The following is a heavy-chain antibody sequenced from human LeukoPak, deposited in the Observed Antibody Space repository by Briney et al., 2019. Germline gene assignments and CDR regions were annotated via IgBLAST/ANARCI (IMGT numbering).Heavy chain of an antibody. CDR1: GYSFTAYY. Sequence: GASVKVSCKVSGYSFTAYYMHWVRQAPGQGLEWMGWIDTNSGATKYAQKFQGRFTITRDTSIGTAYMELRSLMSDDTAIYYCASEASCSGDRCYLQRVPSWGQGTLVTVSS. CDR3: ASEASCSGDRCYLQRVPS. D-gene: IGHD2-15*01. CDR2: IDTNSGAT. J-gene: IGHJ5*02. V-gene: IGHV1-2*02.